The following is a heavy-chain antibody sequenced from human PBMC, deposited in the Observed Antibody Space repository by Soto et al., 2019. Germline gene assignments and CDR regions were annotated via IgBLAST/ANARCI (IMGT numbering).Heavy chain of an antibody. V-gene: IGHV1-2*04. D-gene: IGHD2-21*01. J-gene: IGHJ4*02. CDR3: ARSRHAIPCGYDY. Sequence: QVQLVQSGAEVKKPGASVKVSCKASGYTFTGYYMHWVRQAPGQGLEWMGWINPNSGGTNYAQKVQVWVTMTRDTSISTAYMELSRLRSDDTAVYYCARSRHAIPCGYDYWGQGTLVTVSS. CDR1: GYTFTGYY. CDR2: INPNSGGT.